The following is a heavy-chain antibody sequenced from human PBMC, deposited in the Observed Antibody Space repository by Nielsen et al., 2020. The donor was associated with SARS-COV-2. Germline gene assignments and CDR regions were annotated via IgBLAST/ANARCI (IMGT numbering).Heavy chain of an antibody. V-gene: IGHV1-46*01. CDR3: ARAKAGMDV. Sequence: ASVKVSCKASGGTFSSYAISWARQAPGQGLEWMGIINPSGGSTSYAQKFQGRVTMTRDTSTSTVYMELSSLRSEDTAVYYCARAKAGMDVWGQGTTVTVSS. J-gene: IGHJ6*02. CDR1: GGTFSSYA. CDR2: INPSGGST.